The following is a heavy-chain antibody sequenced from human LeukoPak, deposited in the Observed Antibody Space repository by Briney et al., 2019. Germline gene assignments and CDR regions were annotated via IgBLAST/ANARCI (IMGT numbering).Heavy chain of an antibody. J-gene: IGHJ4*02. Sequence: GGSLRLSCAASGFTFSSYAMSWVRQAPGKGLEWVSAISGSGGSTYYADSVKGRFTISRDNSKNTLYLQMNSLRAEDTAVYYCAKDRGCSSTSCYFEYYFDYWGQGTLITVSS. CDR1: GFTFSSYA. V-gene: IGHV3-23*01. D-gene: IGHD2-2*01. CDR3: AKDRGCSSTSCYFEYYFDY. CDR2: ISGSGGST.